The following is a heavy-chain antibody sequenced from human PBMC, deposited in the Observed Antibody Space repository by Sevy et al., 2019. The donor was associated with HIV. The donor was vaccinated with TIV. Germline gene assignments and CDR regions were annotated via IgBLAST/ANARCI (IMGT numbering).Heavy chain of an antibody. D-gene: IGHD6-13*01. V-gene: IGHV1-18*01. CDR1: GYTFTSYG. CDR3: ARDRLAASGPSTLDYYMDV. CDR2: ISAYNGDT. J-gene: IGHJ6*03. Sequence: ASVKVSCKASGYTFTSYGITWVRQAPGQGLDWMGWISAYNGDTNYAQKLQGRVTMTTDTSTSTAYTELRSLRSDDTAMYYCARDRLAASGPSTLDYYMDVWGKGTTVTVSS.